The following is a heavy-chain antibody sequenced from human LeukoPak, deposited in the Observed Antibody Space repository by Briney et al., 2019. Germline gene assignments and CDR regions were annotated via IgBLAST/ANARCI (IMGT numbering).Heavy chain of an antibody. J-gene: IGHJ3*02. CDR3: AKVSGSYADAFDI. CDR2: ISGSGGST. D-gene: IGHD1-26*01. Sequence: GGSLRLSCAASGFTFSSYGMHWVRQAPGKGLEWVSAISGSGGSTYYADSVKGRFTISRDNSKNTLYLQMNSLRAEDTAVYYCAKVSGSYADAFDIWGQGTMVTVSS. V-gene: IGHV3-23*01. CDR1: GFTFSSYG.